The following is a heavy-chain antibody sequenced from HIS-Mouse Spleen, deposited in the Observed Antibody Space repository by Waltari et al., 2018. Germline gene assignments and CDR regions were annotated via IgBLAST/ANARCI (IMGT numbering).Heavy chain of an antibody. Sequence: QLQLQESGPGLVKPSETLSLTCTVSGGSISSSSYYWGWIRQPPGKGREWIGSIYYSGSTYYNPSLSSRFTISVDTSKNQFSRKLSSVTAADTAVYYCAREIPYSSSWYDWYFDLWGRGTLVTVSS. J-gene: IGHJ2*01. D-gene: IGHD6-13*01. CDR1: GGSISSSSYY. CDR3: AREIPYSSSWYDWYFDL. V-gene: IGHV4-39*07. CDR2: IYYSGST.